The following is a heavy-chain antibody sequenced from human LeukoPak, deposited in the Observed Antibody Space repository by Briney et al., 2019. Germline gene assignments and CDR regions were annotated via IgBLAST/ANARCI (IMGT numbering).Heavy chain of an antibody. CDR1: GYTFTRDA. J-gene: IGHJ6*02. D-gene: IGHD1-14*01. CDR2: INPNGGGT. Sequence: ASVKVSCKASGYTFTRDAMNWVRQAPGQGLEWMGWINPNGGGTNYAQKFQGWVTMTRDTSISTAYMELSRLRSDDTAVYYCARPLPDEVYGMDVWGQGTTVTVSS. V-gene: IGHV1-2*04. CDR3: ARPLPDEVYGMDV.